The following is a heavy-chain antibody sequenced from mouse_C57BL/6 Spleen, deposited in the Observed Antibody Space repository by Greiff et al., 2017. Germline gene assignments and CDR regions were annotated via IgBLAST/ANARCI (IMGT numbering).Heavy chain of an antibody. J-gene: IGHJ3*01. CDR2: IDPSDSYT. CDR1: GYTFTSYW. Sequence: QVQLQQPGAELVMPGASVKLSCKASGYTFTSYWMNWVKQRPGQGLEWIGEIDPSDSYTNYNQKFKGKSTLTVDKSSSTAYMQLSSLTSEDSAVYYFALYGPWFAYGGQGTLVTVSA. D-gene: IGHD1-1*02. CDR3: ALYGPWFAY. V-gene: IGHV1-69*01.